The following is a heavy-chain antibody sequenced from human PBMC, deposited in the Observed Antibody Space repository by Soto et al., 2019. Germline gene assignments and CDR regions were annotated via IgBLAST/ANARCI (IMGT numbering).Heavy chain of an antibody. D-gene: IGHD3-3*01. Sequence: ASVKVSCKASGYTFTSYYMHWVRQAPGQGLEWMGIINPSGGSTSYAQKFQGRVTMTRDTSTSTVYMELSSLRSEDTAVYYCARDLDIRITILGVVHSYYYYRMAVWGQGTTVTVSS. CDR3: ARDLDIRITILGVVHSYYYYRMAV. V-gene: IGHV1-46*01. CDR1: GYTFTSYY. CDR2: INPSGGST. J-gene: IGHJ6*02.